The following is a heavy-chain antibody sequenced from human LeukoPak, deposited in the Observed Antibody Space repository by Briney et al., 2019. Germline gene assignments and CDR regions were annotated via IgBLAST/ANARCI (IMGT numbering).Heavy chain of an antibody. D-gene: IGHD3-22*01. CDR2: IIPIFGTG. J-gene: IGHJ4*02. Sequence: SVKVSCKASGGNFNTYAISWVRQAPGQGLEWMGGIIPIFGTGNYAQKFQGRVTITADKSTNTAYMELSSLKSEDTAVYYCARAHYDSSGYYDSDYWGQGTLVTVSS. CDR3: ARAHYDSSGYYDSDY. CDR1: GGNFNTYA. V-gene: IGHV1-69*06.